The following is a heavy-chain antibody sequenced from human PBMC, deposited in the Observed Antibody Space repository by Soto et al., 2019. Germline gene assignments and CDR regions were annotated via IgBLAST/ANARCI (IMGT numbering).Heavy chain of an antibody. CDR3: ARDPSMVRGVRALGGMDV. J-gene: IGHJ6*02. CDR1: GFTFSSYG. V-gene: IGHV3-33*01. D-gene: IGHD3-10*01. CDR2: IWYDGSNK. Sequence: QVQLVESGGGVVQPGRSLRLSCAASGFTFSSYGMHWVRQAPGKGLEWVAVIWYDGSNKYYADSVKGRFTISRDNSKNTLYMPMNSLRAEDTAVYYCARDPSMVRGVRALGGMDVWGQGTTVTVSS.